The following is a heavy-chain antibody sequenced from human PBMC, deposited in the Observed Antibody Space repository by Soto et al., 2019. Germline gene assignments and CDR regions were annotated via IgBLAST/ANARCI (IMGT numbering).Heavy chain of an antibody. CDR3: ARDRWGGGRDMDV. CDR2: INSDGSST. Sequence: PGGSLRLSCAASGFTFSTYWIHWVRQAPGKGLVWVSRINSDGSSTNYADSEKGRFTISRDNAKNTLFLQMNSLRAEDTAVYYCARDRWGGGRDMDVWGQGTTVTVSS. D-gene: IGHD3-10*01. CDR1: GFTFSTYW. V-gene: IGHV3-74*01. J-gene: IGHJ6*02.